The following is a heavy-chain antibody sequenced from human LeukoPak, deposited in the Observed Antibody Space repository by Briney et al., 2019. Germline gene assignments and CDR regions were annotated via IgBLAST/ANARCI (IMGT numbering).Heavy chain of an antibody. CDR3: ARHESAGGALFY. CDR2: IYSTGST. CDR1: GGSISRYY. Sequence: PPETLSLTCTVSGGSISRYYWSWIRQPPGKGLEWIGYIYSTGSTNSNPSLKSRVTISVDTSKNHFSLKLTSVTAADTAVYYCARHESAGGALFYWGQGSLVTVSS. D-gene: IGHD3-16*01. V-gene: IGHV4-59*08. J-gene: IGHJ4*02.